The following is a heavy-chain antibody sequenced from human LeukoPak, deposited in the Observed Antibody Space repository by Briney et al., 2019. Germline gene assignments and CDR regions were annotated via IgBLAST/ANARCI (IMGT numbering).Heavy chain of an antibody. Sequence: PSETLSLTCTVSGGSFSSSTYYWGWIRQPPGKGLEWIGSIYYSGSTYYNQSLKSRVTIPVDTSKNQFSLKLTSVTAADTAVYCCARHYYDSSGYYPWYFDYWGRGTLVTVSS. V-gene: IGHV4-39*01. CDR3: ARHYYDSSGYYPWYFDY. J-gene: IGHJ4*02. CDR2: IYYSGST. CDR1: GGSFSSSTYY. D-gene: IGHD3-22*01.